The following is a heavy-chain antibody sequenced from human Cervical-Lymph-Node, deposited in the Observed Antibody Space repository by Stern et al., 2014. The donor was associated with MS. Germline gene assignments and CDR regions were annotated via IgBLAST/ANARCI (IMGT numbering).Heavy chain of an antibody. CDR2: IYYSGST. J-gene: IGHJ4*02. Sequence: QVQLQESGPGLVKPSETLSLTCTVSGGSISSSSYYWGWIRQPPGKGLEWIGSIYYSGSTYYNPSLKSRVTISVDTSKNQFSLKLSSGTAADTAVYYCARHWLGLWIAVATYFDYWGQGTLVTVSS. D-gene: IGHD6-19*01. V-gene: IGHV4-39*01. CDR3: ARHWLGLWIAVATYFDY. CDR1: GGSISSSSYY.